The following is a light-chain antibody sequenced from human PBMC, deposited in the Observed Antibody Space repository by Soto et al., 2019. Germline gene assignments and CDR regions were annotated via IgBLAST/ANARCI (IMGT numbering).Light chain of an antibody. Sequence: EIVLTQSPGTLSFSPGERATLSFRASQSVSSSYLAWYQQKPGQAPRLLIYGASSRATGIPDRFSGSGSGTDFTITISRLEPEDFAVYYCQQYGSSPYTFGHGTKLEIK. J-gene: IGKJ2*01. V-gene: IGKV3-20*01. CDR3: QQYGSSPYT. CDR1: QSVSSSY. CDR2: GAS.